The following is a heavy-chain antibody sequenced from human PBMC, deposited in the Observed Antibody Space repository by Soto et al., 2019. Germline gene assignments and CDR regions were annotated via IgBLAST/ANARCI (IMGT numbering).Heavy chain of an antibody. CDR2: INPNSGAT. V-gene: IGHV1-2*02. J-gene: IGHJ6*02. Sequence: GPPVKVSCKASEYSFTAYSLHWVRQAPGQGLEWMGWINPNSGATNYALQFQGRVTLTRDTSISTAFMDLSSLRFDDTAVYYCARDADLLYANFYYYGLDVWGQGTTVTVSS. CDR1: EYSFTAYS. D-gene: IGHD3-10*01. CDR3: ARDADLLYANFYYYGLDV.